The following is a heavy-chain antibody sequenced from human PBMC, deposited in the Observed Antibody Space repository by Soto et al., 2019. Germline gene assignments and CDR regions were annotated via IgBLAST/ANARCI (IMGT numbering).Heavy chain of an antibody. Sequence: SETLSLTCSVSAGSISRYYWGWVRQSPGEGLEWIAHISYTVDASYNPSLKSRVTTSLDTSKNQIALSLMSVTAADTAVYYCVGSLMSRAMESFDYWGQGIQVTVSS. D-gene: IGHD5-18*01. CDR2: ISYTVDA. CDR1: AGSISRYY. V-gene: IGHV4-59*01. J-gene: IGHJ4*02. CDR3: VGSLMSRAMESFDY.